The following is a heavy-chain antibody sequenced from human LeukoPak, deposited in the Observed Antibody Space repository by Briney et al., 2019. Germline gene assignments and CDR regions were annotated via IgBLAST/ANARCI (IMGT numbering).Heavy chain of an antibody. D-gene: IGHD1-26*01. CDR1: GGSISSYY. V-gene: IGHV4-59*12. CDR3: ARRTAWDQGGEGYFDY. J-gene: IGHJ4*02. Sequence: SETLSLTCTVSGGSISSYYWSWIRQPPGKGLEWIGYIYYIGSTNYNPTLISRVTISVDTSKNKFSLKLSSVTAADTAVYYCARRTAWDQGGEGYFDYWGQEALVTDSS. CDR2: IYYIGST.